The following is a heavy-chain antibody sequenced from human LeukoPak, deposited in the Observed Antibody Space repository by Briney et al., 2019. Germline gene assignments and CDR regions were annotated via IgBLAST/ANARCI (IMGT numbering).Heavy chain of an antibody. CDR3: ARGSSSSWTRGYYGMDV. Sequence: SETLSLTCAVYGGSFSGYYWSWIRQPPGKGLEWIGEINHSGSTNYNPSLKGRVTISVDTSKNQLSLKLSSVTAADTAVYYCARGSSSSWTRGYYGMDVWGQGTTVTVSS. CDR2: INHSGST. V-gene: IGHV4-34*01. J-gene: IGHJ6*02. CDR1: GGSFSGYY. D-gene: IGHD6-13*01.